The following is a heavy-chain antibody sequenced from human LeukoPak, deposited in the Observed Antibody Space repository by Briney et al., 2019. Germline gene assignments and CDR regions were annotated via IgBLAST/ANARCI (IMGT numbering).Heavy chain of an antibody. CDR3: ARDRHVDTPMAEAFDI. J-gene: IGHJ3*02. CDR2: KYISGST. D-gene: IGHD5-18*01. CDR1: GASISSYY. Sequence: SETLSLTCTVAGASISSYYWSWIRQPAGKGLEWIGRKYISGSTYYNPSLKSRVTMSVDTSKNQFSLKLTSVTAADTAVYYCARDRHVDTPMAEAFDIWGQGTMVTVSS. V-gene: IGHV4-4*07.